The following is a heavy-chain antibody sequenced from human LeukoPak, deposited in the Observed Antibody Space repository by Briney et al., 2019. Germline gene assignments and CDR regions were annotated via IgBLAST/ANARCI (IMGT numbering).Heavy chain of an antibody. D-gene: IGHD1-26*01. Sequence: ASVKVSCKASGYTFTNFGISWVRQAPGQGLEWMGRISAYDATTTYAQKFQGRVTMTTDTSTSTAYMELRTLGSDDTAVFYCARDSGGAPDYWGQGTLVTVSS. CDR1: GYTFTNFG. CDR2: ISAYDATT. V-gene: IGHV1-18*01. J-gene: IGHJ4*02. CDR3: ARDSGGAPDY.